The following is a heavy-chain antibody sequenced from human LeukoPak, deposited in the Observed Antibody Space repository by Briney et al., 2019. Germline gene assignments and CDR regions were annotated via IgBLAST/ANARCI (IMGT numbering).Heavy chain of an antibody. CDR2: IYYGGST. CDR1: GDSISSSSYY. V-gene: IGHV4-39*01. J-gene: IGHJ5*02. D-gene: IGHD3-10*01. Sequence: SETLSLTCTVSGDSISSSSYYWGWIRQPPGKGLEWIGSIYYGGSTYYNPSLKSRVTISVDTSKSQFSLKLSSVTAADTAVYYCARRFRGRGFDPWGQGTLVTVSS. CDR3: ARRFRGRGFDP.